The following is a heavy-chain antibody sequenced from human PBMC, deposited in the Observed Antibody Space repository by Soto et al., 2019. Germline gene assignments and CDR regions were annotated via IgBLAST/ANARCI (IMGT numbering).Heavy chain of an antibody. CDR3: TSRIEAAACGGGYYDL. CDR1: GFIFSDSP. J-gene: IGHJ2*01. Sequence: EVQLVESGGGLVQPGGSLKVACAASGFIFSDSPIHWVRQASGKGLEWVGRIRSKANSYATAYTASVKGRFTVSRDDSENTAYLHMNSLKIEDTAVYYCTSRIEAAACGGGYYDLWGRGTLVTVSS. CDR2: IRSKANSYAT. D-gene: IGHD6-13*01. V-gene: IGHV3-73*02.